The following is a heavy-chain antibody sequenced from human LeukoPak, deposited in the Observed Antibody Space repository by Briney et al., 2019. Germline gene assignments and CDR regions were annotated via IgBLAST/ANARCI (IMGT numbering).Heavy chain of an antibody. CDR3: ARDGGYSYPRGFDY. CDR1: GYTFTGYY. D-gene: IGHD5-18*01. Sequence: ASVKVSCKASGYTFTGYYMHWVRQAPGQGLEWMGWINPNSGGTNYAQKFQGRVTMTRDTSTSTAYMELSRLRSDDTAVYYCARDGGYSYPRGFDYWGQGTLVTVSS. CDR2: INPNSGGT. J-gene: IGHJ4*02. V-gene: IGHV1-2*02.